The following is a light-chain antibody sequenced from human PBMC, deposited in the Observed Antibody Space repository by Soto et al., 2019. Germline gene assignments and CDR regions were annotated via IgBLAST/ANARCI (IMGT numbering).Light chain of an antibody. CDR3: QQYNNWPRT. V-gene: IGKV3-15*01. J-gene: IGKJ2*01. CDR1: QSVSSN. CDR2: GAS. Sequence: EIVMTQSPATLSVSPGERATLSCRASQSVSSNLAWYQQKAGLAPRLLIYGASTRATGIPARFSGSGSGTEFTLPISSLQSEDFAVYYCQQYNNWPRTFGQGTKLEIK.